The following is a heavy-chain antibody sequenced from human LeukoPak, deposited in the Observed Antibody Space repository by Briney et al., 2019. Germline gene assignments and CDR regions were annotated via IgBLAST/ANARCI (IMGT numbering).Heavy chain of an antibody. J-gene: IGHJ3*01. D-gene: IGHD3-22*01. Sequence: SETLSLTCTVSGGSISSGGYYWSWIRQHPGKGLEWIGYIYYSGSTYYNPSLKSRVTISVDTSKNQFSLKLSSGTAADTAVYYCASDEGLNGVFHLWAQGTMVSVSS. CDR2: IYYSGST. CDR1: GGSISSGGYY. CDR3: ASDEGLNGVFHL. V-gene: IGHV4-31*03.